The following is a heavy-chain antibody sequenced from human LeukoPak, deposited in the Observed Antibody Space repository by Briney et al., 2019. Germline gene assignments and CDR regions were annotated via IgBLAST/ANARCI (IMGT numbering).Heavy chain of an antibody. CDR2: IYYSGGT. J-gene: IGHJ4*02. CDR1: DGSISRYF. CDR3: ARDRVYYFDY. Sequence: SETLSLTCTVSDGSISRYFWSWIRQPPGKGLEWIGYIYYSGGTNYNPSLKSRVIISVDRSKNQFSLKLSSVTAADTAVYYCARDRVYYFDYWGQGTLVTVSS. V-gene: IGHV4-59*12.